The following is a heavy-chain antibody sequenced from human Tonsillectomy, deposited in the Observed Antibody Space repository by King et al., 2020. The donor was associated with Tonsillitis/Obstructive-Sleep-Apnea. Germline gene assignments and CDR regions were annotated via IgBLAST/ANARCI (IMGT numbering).Heavy chain of an antibody. J-gene: IGHJ4*02. CDR1: GGSFSGYY. Sequence: VQLQQWGAGLLKPSETLSLTCAVYGGSFSGYYWSWIRQPPGKGLEWIGEINHSGSTNYNPSLKSRVTISVDTSKNQFSLKLSSVTAADTAVYYCARDDTMVRGLYWGPGTLVTVSS. D-gene: IGHD3-10*01. CDR2: INHSGST. CDR3: ARDDTMVRGLY. V-gene: IGHV4-34*01.